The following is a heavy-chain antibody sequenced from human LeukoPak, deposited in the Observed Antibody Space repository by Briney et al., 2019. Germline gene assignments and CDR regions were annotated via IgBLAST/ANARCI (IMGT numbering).Heavy chain of an antibody. D-gene: IGHD3-22*01. Sequence: PGGSLRLSCVASGFSFSDYYMSWIRQAPGKGLEWVSYISSSGSHTNYADSVTGRFTISRNNAKKSLHLQMNSLRAEDTAVYYCARWQDSSGYYYYFDYWGQGTLVTVSS. V-gene: IGHV3-11*03. J-gene: IGHJ4*02. CDR3: ARWQDSSGYYYYFDY. CDR1: GFSFSDYY. CDR2: ISSSGSHT.